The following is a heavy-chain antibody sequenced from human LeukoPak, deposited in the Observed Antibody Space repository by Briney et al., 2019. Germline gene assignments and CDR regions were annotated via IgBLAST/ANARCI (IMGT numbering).Heavy chain of an antibody. Sequence: GGSLRLSCAASGFTFSSCAMSWVRQAPGKGLEWVGLIRDSGEAFYADFARGRFAISRDESENTLYLQMNSLRVEDTAVYFCARDRAANQDWVEFDPWGQGTPVIVSS. D-gene: IGHD3/OR15-3a*01. V-gene: IGHV3-23*01. CDR3: ARDRAANQDWVEFDP. CDR2: IRDSGEA. CDR1: GFTFSSCA. J-gene: IGHJ5*02.